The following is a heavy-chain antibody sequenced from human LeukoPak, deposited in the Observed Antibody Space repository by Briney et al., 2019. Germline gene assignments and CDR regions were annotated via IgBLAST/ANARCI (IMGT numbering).Heavy chain of an antibody. Sequence: PGGSLRLSCAASGFTLSSYWMSWVRQAPGKGLEWVANIKQDGSEKYYVDSVKGRFTISRDNAKNSLNLQMNSLRAEDTAVYYCARLESQVFDYWGQGTLVTVSS. CDR3: ARLESQVFDY. J-gene: IGHJ4*02. V-gene: IGHV3-7*01. CDR1: GFTLSSYW. CDR2: IKQDGSEK. D-gene: IGHD1-1*01.